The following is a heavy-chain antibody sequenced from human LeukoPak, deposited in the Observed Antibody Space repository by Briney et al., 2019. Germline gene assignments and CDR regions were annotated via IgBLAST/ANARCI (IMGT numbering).Heavy chain of an antibody. CDR3: AKNRYSSGWYPEN. V-gene: IGHV3-23*01. J-gene: IGHJ4*02. CDR1: GFTFSNYG. Sequence: GGSLRLSCAASGFTFSNYGMSWVRQAPGKGLEWVSAVTGTGGSTYYADSVKGRFTISRDNSKNTLYLQMNSLRGEDTAIYYCAKNRYSSGWYPENWGQGTLVTASS. CDR2: VTGTGGST. D-gene: IGHD6-19*01.